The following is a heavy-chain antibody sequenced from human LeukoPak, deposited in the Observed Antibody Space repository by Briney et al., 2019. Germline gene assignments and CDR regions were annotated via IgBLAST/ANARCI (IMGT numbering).Heavy chain of an antibody. D-gene: IGHD5/OR15-5a*01. CDR1: GFTFSTYP. V-gene: IGHV3-23*01. CDR3: AKSRVSTNVAMFDY. J-gene: IGHJ4*02. Sequence: GGSLRLSCAASGFTFSTYPMGWVRQTPGKGLEWVSGISASGTGTYYAGSVKGRFTISRDNSKNMVYLQMDNLRADDTAMFYCAKSRVSTNVAMFDYWGQGALVTVSS. CDR2: ISASGTGT.